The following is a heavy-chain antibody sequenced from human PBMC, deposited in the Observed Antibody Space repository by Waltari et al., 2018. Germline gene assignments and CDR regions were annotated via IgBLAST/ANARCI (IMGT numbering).Heavy chain of an antibody. D-gene: IGHD6-13*01. J-gene: IGHJ4*02. CDR2: IWYDGSNK. CDR1: GFTFSSYG. CDR3: AKDRGIAAAGWYYFDY. Sequence: QVQLVESGGGVVQPGRSLRLSCAASGFTFSSYGMHWVSPAPGKGLEWVAVIWYDGSNKYYADSVKGRFTISRDNSKSTLYLQMNSLRAEDTAVYYCAKDRGIAAAGWYYFDYWGQGTLVTVSS. V-gene: IGHV3-33*06.